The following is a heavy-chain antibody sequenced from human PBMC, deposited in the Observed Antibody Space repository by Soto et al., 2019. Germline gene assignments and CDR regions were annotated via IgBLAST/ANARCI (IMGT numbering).Heavy chain of an antibody. J-gene: IGHJ6*02. V-gene: IGHV3-23*01. Sequence: PGGSLRLSCAASGFTFSSYAMSWVRQAPGKGLEWVSAISGSGGSTYYADSVKGRFTISRDNSKNTLYLQMNSLRAEDTAVYYCASIAAAGYYYYYGMDVWGQGTTVPVSS. D-gene: IGHD6-13*01. CDR3: ASIAAAGYYYYYGMDV. CDR2: ISGSGGST. CDR1: GFTFSSYA.